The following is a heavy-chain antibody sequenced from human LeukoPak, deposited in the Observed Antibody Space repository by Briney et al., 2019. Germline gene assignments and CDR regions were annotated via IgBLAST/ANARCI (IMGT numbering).Heavy chain of an antibody. CDR2: IWYDGSHK. J-gene: IGHJ4*02. D-gene: IGHD3-22*01. Sequence: GGSLRLSCAASGFTFSSYGMHWVRQAPGKGLEWVTVIWYDGSHKYYADSVKGRFTISRDNSKNTLYLQMNSLRVEDTAVYYCAKATYESSGYRYDYWGQGTLVTASS. V-gene: IGHV3-30*02. CDR1: GFTFSSYG. CDR3: AKATYESSGYRYDY.